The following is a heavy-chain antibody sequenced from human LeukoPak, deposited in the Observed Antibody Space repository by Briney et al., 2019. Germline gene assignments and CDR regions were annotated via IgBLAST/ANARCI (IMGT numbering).Heavy chain of an antibody. CDR2: IRYDGSAY. D-gene: IGHD3-10*01. V-gene: IGHV3-33*01. Sequence: GGSLRLSCVASGFTFSRYGIHWVRQPPGKGLEWVAVIRYDGSAYSYADSVKGRFTTSRDNSKNTLYLQMSSLRAEDTAVYFCARDVWFGDYRWFDPWGQGTLVIVSS. J-gene: IGHJ5*02. CDR3: ARDVWFGDYRWFDP. CDR1: GFTFSRYG.